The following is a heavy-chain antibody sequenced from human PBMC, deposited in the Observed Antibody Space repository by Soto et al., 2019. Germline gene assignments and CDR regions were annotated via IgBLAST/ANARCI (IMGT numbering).Heavy chain of an antibody. J-gene: IGHJ6*02. D-gene: IGHD3-22*01. CDR2: IIPIFGTA. V-gene: IGHV1-69*13. CDR3: ARDKRNYYDSSAFYGMDV. CDR1: GGTFSSYA. Sequence: GASVKVSCKASGGTFSSYAISWVRQAPGQGLEWMGGIIPIFGTANYAQKFQGRVTITADESTSTAYMELSSLRSEDTAVYYCARDKRNYYDSSAFYGMDVWGHGTTVTVSS.